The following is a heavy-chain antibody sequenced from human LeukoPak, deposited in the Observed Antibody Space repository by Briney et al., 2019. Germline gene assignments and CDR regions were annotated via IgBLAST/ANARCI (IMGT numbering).Heavy chain of an antibody. J-gene: IGHJ4*02. CDR1: GFTFSSYW. CDR2: INSDGSRT. CDR3: ARDFGGNSIDY. Sequence: GGSLRLSCAASGFTFSSYWMHWVRQAPAKGLVWVSRINSDGSRTSYADSVKGRFTISRDNAKNTLHLQMNSLRAEDTAVYYCARDFGGNSIDYWGQGTLVTVSS. V-gene: IGHV3-74*01. D-gene: IGHD4-23*01.